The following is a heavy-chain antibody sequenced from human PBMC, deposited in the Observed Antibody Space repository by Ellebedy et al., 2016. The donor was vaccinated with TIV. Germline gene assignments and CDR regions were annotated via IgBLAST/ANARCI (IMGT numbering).Heavy chain of an antibody. J-gene: IGHJ5*02. CDR3: VRRGANWHESPQFDP. CDR1: GGSLNSSSHY. CDR2: IYYNGAT. Sequence: MPSETLSLTCTVSGGSLNSSSHYWGWIRQPPGKGLEWIGSIYYNGATYYNPSLKSRITITVDTSKNQFSLKVRSVTAADTAVYYCVRRGANWHESPQFDPWGQGTLVTVSS. V-gene: IGHV4-39*01. D-gene: IGHD4/OR15-4a*01.